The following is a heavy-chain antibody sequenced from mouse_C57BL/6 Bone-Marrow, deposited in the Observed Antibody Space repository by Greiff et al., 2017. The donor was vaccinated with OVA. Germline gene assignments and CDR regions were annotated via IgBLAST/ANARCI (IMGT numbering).Heavy chain of an antibody. CDR3: ARERGYAMDY. Sequence: QVQLQQPGAELVKPGASVKLSCKASGYTFTSYWMHWVKQRPGQGLEWIGMIHPNSGSTNYNEKFKSKTTLTVDKSSSTAYMQLSSLTSEDSAVYYCARERGYAMDYWGQGTSVTVSS. CDR2: IHPNSGST. CDR1: GYTFTSYW. J-gene: IGHJ4*01. V-gene: IGHV1-64*01.